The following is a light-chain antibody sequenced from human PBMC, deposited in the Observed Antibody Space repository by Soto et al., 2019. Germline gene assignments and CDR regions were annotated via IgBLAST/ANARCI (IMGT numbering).Light chain of an antibody. Sequence: SVVTQPPSASGTPGQRGTISCSGSSSNVGSNTVDWYQLLPVTAPKLLIYHNNQRPSGVPDRLSGSKSGTSASLAISGLQSEDDADYYCAVWDDTLKAVVFGGGTKFTVL. J-gene: IGLJ2*01. V-gene: IGLV1-44*01. CDR2: HNN. CDR3: AVWDDTLKAVV. CDR1: SSNVGSNT.